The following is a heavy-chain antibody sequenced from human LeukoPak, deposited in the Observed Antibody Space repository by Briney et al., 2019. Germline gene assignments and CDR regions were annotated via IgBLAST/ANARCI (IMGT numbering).Heavy chain of an antibody. D-gene: IGHD2-15*01. Sequence: SVKVSCKASGGTFSSYAISWVRQAPGQGLEWMGRIIPILGIANYAQKFQGRVTITADKSTSTAYMELSSQRSEDTAVYYCARDCGGSCYTRVDAFDIWGQGTMVTVSS. CDR1: GGTFSSYA. CDR3: ARDCGGSCYTRVDAFDI. V-gene: IGHV1-69*04. J-gene: IGHJ3*02. CDR2: IIPILGIA.